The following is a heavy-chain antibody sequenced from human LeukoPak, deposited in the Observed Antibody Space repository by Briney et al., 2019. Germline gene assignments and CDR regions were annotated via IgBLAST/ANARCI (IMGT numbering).Heavy chain of an antibody. J-gene: IGHJ4*02. Sequence: PSETLSLTCTVSGGSISSYYWSWIRQPPGKGLEWIGYIYYSGSTNYNPSLKSRVTISVDTSKNQFSLKLSSVTAADTAVYYCARAYYDFWSGMDGYFDYWGQGTLVTVSS. CDR1: GGSISSYY. CDR3: ARAYYDFWSGMDGYFDY. CDR2: IYYSGST. D-gene: IGHD3-3*01. V-gene: IGHV4-59*01.